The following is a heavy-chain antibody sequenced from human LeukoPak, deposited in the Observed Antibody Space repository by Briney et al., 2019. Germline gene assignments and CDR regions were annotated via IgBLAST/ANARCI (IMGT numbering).Heavy chain of an antibody. V-gene: IGHV3-7*01. CDR3: ARDPSGYSSGPSPDYFDY. Sequence: GGSLRLSCAASGFTFSSYWMSWVRQAPGKGREWVANIKQDGSEKYYVDSVKGRFTISRDNAKNSLYLQMNSLRAEDTAVYYCARDPSGYSSGPSPDYFDYWGQGTLVTVSS. CDR2: IKQDGSEK. CDR1: GFTFSSYW. D-gene: IGHD6-19*01. J-gene: IGHJ4*02.